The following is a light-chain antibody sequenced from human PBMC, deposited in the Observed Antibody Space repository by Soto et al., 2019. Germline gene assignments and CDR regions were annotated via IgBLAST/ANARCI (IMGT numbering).Light chain of an antibody. CDR1: QSISSW. J-gene: IGKJ1*01. V-gene: IGKV1-5*03. CDR2: KAS. CDR3: QQYHGFPWT. Sequence: DIQMTQSLSTLSASVGDRVTITCRARQSISSWLAWYQQKSGKAPKLLIYKASSLQSGVPSRFSGSGSGTEFTLTISSLQPDDFATYYCQQYHGFPWTFGQGTKVEIK.